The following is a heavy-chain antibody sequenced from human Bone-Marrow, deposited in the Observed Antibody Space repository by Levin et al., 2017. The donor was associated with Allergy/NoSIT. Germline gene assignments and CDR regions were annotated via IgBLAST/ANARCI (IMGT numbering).Heavy chain of an antibody. J-gene: IGHJ3*01. Sequence: PSETLSLTCAVSGGSIGTYYWSWVRQPPGKGLEWIGHIYYSGSTNYNPSLKSRLTISVDTSKNQFSLTLDSVTAADTAVYYCARDTYYSSTFSFEDVFDLWGPGTMVTVSS. CDR1: GGSIGTYY. CDR2: IYYSGST. D-gene: IGHD2/OR15-2a*01. V-gene: IGHV4-59*01. CDR3: ARDTYYSSTFSFEDVFDL.